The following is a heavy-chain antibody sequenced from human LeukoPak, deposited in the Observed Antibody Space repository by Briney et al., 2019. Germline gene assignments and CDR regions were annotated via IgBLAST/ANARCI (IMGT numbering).Heavy chain of an antibody. CDR2: INHSGST. CDR3: ATSLIYAFDI. D-gene: IGHD3/OR15-3a*01. J-gene: IGHJ3*02. V-gene: IGHV4-34*01. CDR1: GGSFSGYY. Sequence: PSETLSLTYAVYGGSFSGYYWRWLRQPPGKGLEWLGEINHSGSTNYNPSLKSRVTISVDTSKNQFSLKLSSVTPSDTAVYYCATSLIYAFDIWGQGTMVTVSS.